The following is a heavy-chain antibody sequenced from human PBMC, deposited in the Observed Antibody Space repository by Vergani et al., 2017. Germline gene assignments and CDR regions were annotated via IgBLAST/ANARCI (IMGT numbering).Heavy chain of an antibody. CDR2: IYSGGST. Sequence: EVQLVESGGGLVQPGGSLRLSCAASGFTVSSNYMSWVRQAPGKGLEWVSVIYSGGSTYYADSVKGRFTISRHNSKNTLYLQMNSLRAEDTAVYYCAKDAPLFMATFDYWGQGTLVTVSS. V-gene: IGHV3-53*04. J-gene: IGHJ4*02. CDR3: AKDAPLFMATFDY. D-gene: IGHD5-24*01. CDR1: GFTVSSNY.